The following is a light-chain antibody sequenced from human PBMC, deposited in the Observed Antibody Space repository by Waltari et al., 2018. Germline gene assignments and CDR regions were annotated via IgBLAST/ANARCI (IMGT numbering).Light chain of an antibody. J-gene: IGKJ1*01. CDR3: QQYHDWPPWT. CDR2: GAS. Sequence: EIVMTQSPATLSVSPGDGATLSCRASQSISSNLAWYQQKPGQAPRLLIYGASTRATGIPARFSGGGSGAEYTLTIRSLQFDDVAVYYCQQYHDWPPWTFGQRTRVEIK. CDR1: QSISSN. V-gene: IGKV3-15*01.